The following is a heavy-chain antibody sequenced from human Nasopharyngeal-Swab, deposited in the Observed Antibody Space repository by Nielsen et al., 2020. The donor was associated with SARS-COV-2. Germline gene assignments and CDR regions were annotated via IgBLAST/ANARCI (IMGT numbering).Heavy chain of an antibody. CDR3: TRCGGSCYTGKDY. Sequence: GVLKISCAASGFTFSSNALSWVRQASGKGLEWVGRIRSKGNSYATEYAASVEGRFTISRDDSKNTAYLQMNSLITEDTAVYYCTRCGGSCYTGKDYWGQGTLVTVSS. CDR2: IRSKGNSYAT. J-gene: IGHJ4*02. D-gene: IGHD2-15*01. V-gene: IGHV3-73*01. CDR1: GFTFSSNA.